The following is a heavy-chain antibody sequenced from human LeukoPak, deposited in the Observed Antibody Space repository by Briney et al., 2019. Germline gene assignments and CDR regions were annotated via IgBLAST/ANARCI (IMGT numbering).Heavy chain of an antibody. V-gene: IGHV1-69*05. CDR3: ARVSLDTAMVTGYWFDP. CDR1: GGTFSSYA. J-gene: IGHJ5*02. D-gene: IGHD5-18*01. CDR2: IIPIFGTA. Sequence: SVKVSCKASGGTFSSYAISWVRQAPGQGLEWMGGIIPIFGTANYAQKFQGRVTITTDESTSTAYMELSSLRSEDTAVYYCARVSLDTAMVTGYWFDPWGQGTLVTASS.